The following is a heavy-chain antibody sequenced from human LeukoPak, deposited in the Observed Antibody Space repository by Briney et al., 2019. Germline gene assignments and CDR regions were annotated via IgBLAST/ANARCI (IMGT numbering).Heavy chain of an antibody. CDR3: ARGFLPDDYGDYGGLFDY. CDR1: GYTFTSYG. J-gene: IGHJ4*02. CDR2: ISAYNGNT. Sequence: ASVKVSCKASGYTFTSYGISWVRQAPGQGLEWMGWISAYNGNTNYAQKLQGRVTMTTDTSTSTAYMELSSLRSEDTAVYYCARGFLPDDYGDYGGLFDYWGQGTLVTVSS. D-gene: IGHD4-17*01. V-gene: IGHV1-18*01.